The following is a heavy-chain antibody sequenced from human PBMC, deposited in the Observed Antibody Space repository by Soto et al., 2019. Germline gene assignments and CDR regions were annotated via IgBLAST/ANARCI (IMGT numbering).Heavy chain of an antibody. CDR3: ARVGNSGSYSLNWFDP. D-gene: IGHD1-26*01. Sequence: PSETLSLTCTVSGGSISSYYWSWIRQPAGKGLEWIGRIYTSGSTNYNPSLKSRVTMSVDTSKNQFSLKLSSVTAADTAVYYCARVGNSGSYSLNWFDPWGQGTLVTVS. J-gene: IGHJ5*02. V-gene: IGHV4-4*07. CDR1: GGSISSYY. CDR2: IYTSGST.